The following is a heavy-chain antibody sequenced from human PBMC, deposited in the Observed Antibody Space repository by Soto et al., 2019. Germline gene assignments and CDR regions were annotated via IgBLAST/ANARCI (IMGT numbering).Heavy chain of an antibody. CDR2: SRNRVNSHTT. J-gene: IGHJ6*01. V-gene: IGHV3-72*01. CDR3: TRGLLGGAPAYTYHGMDD. Sequence: EVQLVESGGGLVQPGGSLRLSCAASGFTFSDHYMDWVRQAPGKGLEWVARSRNRVNSHTTEYAASVKGRFTISRDASKSSLSLQMNSLKIEDTDVYYCTRGLLGGAPAYTYHGMDDWGQGTTVTVSS. D-gene: IGHD1-26*01. CDR1: GFTFSDHY.